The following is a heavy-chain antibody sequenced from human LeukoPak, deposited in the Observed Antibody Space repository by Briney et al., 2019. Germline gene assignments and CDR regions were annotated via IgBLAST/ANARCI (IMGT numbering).Heavy chain of an antibody. CDR3: ARDEYDGSKK. J-gene: IGHJ4*02. CDR2: IYDSGST. D-gene: IGHD3-10*01. CDR1: GGSISSGGYY. V-gene: IGHV4-31*03. Sequence: SETLSLTCTVAGGSISSGGYYWTWIRQHPGKGLEWIGYIYDSGSTYYNPSLKSRVTISVDTSKNQFSLKLSSVTAADTAVYYCARDEYDGSKKWGQGTLVTVSS.